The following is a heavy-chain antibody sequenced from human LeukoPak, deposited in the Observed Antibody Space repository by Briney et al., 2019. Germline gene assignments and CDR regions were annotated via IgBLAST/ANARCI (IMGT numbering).Heavy chain of an antibody. V-gene: IGHV3-30*04. J-gene: IGHJ4*02. Sequence: GGSLRLSCAASGFTFSSYAMHWVRQAPGKGLEWVAVISYDGSNKYYADSVKGRFTISRDNSKNTLYLQMNSLRAEDTAVYYCAKGGYYFDYWGQGTLVTVSS. CDR2: ISYDGSNK. D-gene: IGHD3-22*01. CDR3: AKGGYYFDY. CDR1: GFTFSSYA.